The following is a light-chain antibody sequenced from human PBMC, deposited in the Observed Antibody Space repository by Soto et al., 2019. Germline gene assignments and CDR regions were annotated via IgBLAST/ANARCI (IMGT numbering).Light chain of an antibody. CDR2: WAS. Sequence: DIVMTHSPDSLAVSLGERATINCKSSQSVLYSSNNKNYLAWYQQKSGQPPKLLIYWASTRESGVPDRFSGSGSGTDFTLTISRLEPEDFAVYYCQQYGSSPPVTFGQGTKVDIK. CDR1: QSVLYSSNNKNY. J-gene: IGKJ1*01. V-gene: IGKV4-1*01. CDR3: QQYGSSPPVT.